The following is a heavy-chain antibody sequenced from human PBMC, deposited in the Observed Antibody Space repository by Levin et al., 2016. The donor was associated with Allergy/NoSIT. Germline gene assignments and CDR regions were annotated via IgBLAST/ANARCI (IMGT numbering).Heavy chain of an antibody. J-gene: IGHJ4*02. CDR1: GFTFSAYG. V-gene: IGHV3-30*18. CDR2: MSFDGSSK. CDR3: AKSGSSSSWHPPFDS. D-gene: IGHD6-13*01. Sequence: GGSLRLSCAASGFTFSAYGMHWVRQAPGKGLEWVAVMSFDGSSKFYADSVKGRFTLSRDNFKNTLYLQMNSLRPEDTAVYYCAKSGSSSSWHPPFDSWGQGTLVTVSS.